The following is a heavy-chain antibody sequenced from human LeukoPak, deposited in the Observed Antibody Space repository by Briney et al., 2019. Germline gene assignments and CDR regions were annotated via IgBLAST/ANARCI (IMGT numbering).Heavy chain of an antibody. CDR3: ARTRRAGSYYNDY. CDR2: ISYTGST. D-gene: IGHD3-10*01. Sequence: SETLSLTCTVSGDSISSRSYYWGWIRQPPGPGLEWIGHISYTGSTYYNPSLKSRVTISVDTSKNQFSLKLSSVTAADTAVYYCARTRRAGSYYNDYWGQGTLVTVSS. V-gene: IGHV4-39*01. CDR1: GDSISSRSYY. J-gene: IGHJ4*02.